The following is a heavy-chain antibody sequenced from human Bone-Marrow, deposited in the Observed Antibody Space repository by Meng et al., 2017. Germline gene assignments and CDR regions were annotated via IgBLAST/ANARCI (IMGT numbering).Heavy chain of an antibody. Sequence: GESLKISCAASGFTFNSYWMSWVRQAPGKGLEWVANIKQDGSDKYYVDSVKGRFTISRDNAKNSLFLQMNSLRAEDTALYYCARSVAAAGDYWGQGTRVT. CDR2: IKQDGSDK. D-gene: IGHD6-13*01. V-gene: IGHV3-7*01. CDR3: ARSVAAAGDY. CDR1: GFTFNSYW. J-gene: IGHJ4*02.